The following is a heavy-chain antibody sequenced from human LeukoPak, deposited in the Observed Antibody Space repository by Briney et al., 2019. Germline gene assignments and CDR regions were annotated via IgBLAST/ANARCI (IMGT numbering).Heavy chain of an antibody. V-gene: IGHV3-21*01. Sequence: ETLSLTCSVSGGSISNYYWSWIRQAPGKGLEWVSSITGSSTYIYYADSVKGRFTISRDNAKNSLYLQMNSLRAEDTAVYYCASSSWYYFDYWGQGTLVTVSS. D-gene: IGHD6-13*01. CDR2: ITGSSTYI. CDR1: GGSISNYY. J-gene: IGHJ4*02. CDR3: ASSSWYYFDY.